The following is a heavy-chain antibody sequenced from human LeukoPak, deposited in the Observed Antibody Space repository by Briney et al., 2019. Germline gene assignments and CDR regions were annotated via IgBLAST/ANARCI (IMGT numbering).Heavy chain of an antibody. J-gene: IGHJ3*02. CDR1: GFTFRRYG. CDR3: ARERYYYDSSGYYWCHAFDI. D-gene: IGHD3-22*01. Sequence: PGGTLRLSCAASGFTFRRYGMNWVRQAPGKGLEWVANIKQDGSEKYYVDSVKGRFTISRDNAKNSLYLQMNSLRAEDTAVYYCARERYYYDSSGYYWCHAFDIWGQGTMVTVSS. V-gene: IGHV3-7*01. CDR2: IKQDGSEK.